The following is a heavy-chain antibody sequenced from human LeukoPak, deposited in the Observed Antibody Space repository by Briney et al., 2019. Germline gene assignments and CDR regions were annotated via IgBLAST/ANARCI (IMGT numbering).Heavy chain of an antibody. Sequence: PSETLSLTCAVYGGSFSGYYWSRIRQPPGKGLEWIGEINHSGSTNYNPSLKSRVTISVDTSKNQFSLKLSSVTAADTAVYYCARGPRTPSYYYGSGGYYYYGMDVWGQGTTVTVSS. CDR3: ARGPRTPSYYYGSGGYYYYGMDV. V-gene: IGHV4-34*01. CDR2: INHSGST. CDR1: GGSFSGYY. J-gene: IGHJ6*02. D-gene: IGHD3-10*01.